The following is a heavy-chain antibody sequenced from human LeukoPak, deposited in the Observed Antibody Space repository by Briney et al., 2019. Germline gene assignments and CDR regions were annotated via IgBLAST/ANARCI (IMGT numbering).Heavy chain of an antibody. J-gene: IGHJ3*02. CDR1: GGTLSSYA. CDR2: IIPIFGTA. CDR3: APTPYYYDSSGSERVNAFDI. D-gene: IGHD3-22*01. V-gene: IGHV1-69*05. Sequence: SVKVSCKASGGTLSSYAISWVRQAPGQGLEWMGRIIPIFGTANYAQKFQGRVTITTDESTSTAYMELSSLRSEDTAVYYCAPTPYYYDSSGSERVNAFDIWGQGTMVTVSS.